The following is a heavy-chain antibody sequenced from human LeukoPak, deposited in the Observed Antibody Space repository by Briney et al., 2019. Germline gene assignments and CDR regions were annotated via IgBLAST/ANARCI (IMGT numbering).Heavy chain of an antibody. CDR1: RFTFSSYA. CDR3: AKSSYYDSSGFYREYYFDY. Sequence: PGGSLRLSCAASRFTFSSYAMGWVRQAPGKGLEWVSSISGSGGSTYYADSVKGRFTISRDNSKNTLYLQMNSLRAEDTAVYYCAKSSYYDSSGFYREYYFDYWGQGTLVTVSS. D-gene: IGHD3-22*01. J-gene: IGHJ4*02. V-gene: IGHV3-23*01. CDR2: ISGSGGST.